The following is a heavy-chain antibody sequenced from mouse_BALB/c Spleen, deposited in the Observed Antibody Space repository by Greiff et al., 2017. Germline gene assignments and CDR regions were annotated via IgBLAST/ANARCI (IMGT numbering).Heavy chain of an antibody. CDR2: ISSGGGST. Sequence: DVMLVESGGGLVKPGGSLKLSCAASGFAFSSYDMSWVRQTPEKRLEWVAYISSGGGSTYYPDTVKGRFTISRDNAKNTLYLQMSSLKSEDTAMYYCASPYDGYSFGYWGQGTTLTVSS. CDR3: ASPYDGYSFGY. D-gene: IGHD2-3*01. CDR1: GFAFSSYD. V-gene: IGHV5-12-1*01. J-gene: IGHJ2*01.